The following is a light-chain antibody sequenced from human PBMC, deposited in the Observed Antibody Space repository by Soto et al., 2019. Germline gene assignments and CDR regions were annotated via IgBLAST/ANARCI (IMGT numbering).Light chain of an antibody. V-gene: IGLV2-14*03. J-gene: IGLJ1*01. CDR2: DVT. Sequence: QSALTQPASVSGSPGQSITISCTGTSSDVGAYNYVSWYQHHPGKAPKLMIYDVTNRPSGVSNRFSGSKSGNSASLTISGLQADDEADYYCSSYTTSSSLYVFGTGTKLT. CDR1: SSDVGAYNY. CDR3: SSYTTSSSLYV.